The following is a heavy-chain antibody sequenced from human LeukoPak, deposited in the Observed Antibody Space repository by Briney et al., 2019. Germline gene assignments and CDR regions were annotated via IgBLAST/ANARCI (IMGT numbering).Heavy chain of an antibody. CDR3: ARRDDSSGYHKIFDY. V-gene: IGHV4-59*08. CDR2: IYYGGST. CDR1: GGSISSYY. D-gene: IGHD3-22*01. Sequence: SETLSLTCTVSGGSISSYYWSWIRQPPGKGLEWIGYIYYGGSTNYNPSLKSRVTMSVDTSKNQFSLKLSSLTAADTAVYYCARRDDSSGYHKIFDYWGPGTLVTVSS. J-gene: IGHJ4*02.